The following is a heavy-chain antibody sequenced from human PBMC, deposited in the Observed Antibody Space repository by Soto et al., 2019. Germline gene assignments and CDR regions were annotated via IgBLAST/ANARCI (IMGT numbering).Heavy chain of an antibody. V-gene: IGHV3-23*01. Sequence: PGGSLRLSCAASGFTFSSYAMSWVRQAPGKGLEWVSAISGSGGSTYYADSVKGRFTISRDNSKNTLYLQMNSLRAEDTAVYYCAKDPGAPGGSCCAEYFQHWGQGTLVTVSS. CDR1: GFTFSSYA. CDR2: ISGSGGST. J-gene: IGHJ1*01. D-gene: IGHD2-15*01. CDR3: AKDPGAPGGSCCAEYFQH.